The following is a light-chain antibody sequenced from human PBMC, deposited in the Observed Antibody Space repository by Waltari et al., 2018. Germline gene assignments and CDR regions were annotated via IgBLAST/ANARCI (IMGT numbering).Light chain of an antibody. CDR3: CSDAGSGTYV. CDR1: SRDIGKYNY. CDR2: EVT. Sequence: QSALTPPASVSGSPGQSITIPCPGTSRDIGKYNYVPWYQHLPGKVPKVMISEVTKRPSGVSNRFSGSKSGNTASLTISGLQADDEAEYYCCSDAGSGTYVFGTGTKLTVV. J-gene: IGLJ1*01. V-gene: IGLV2-23*02.